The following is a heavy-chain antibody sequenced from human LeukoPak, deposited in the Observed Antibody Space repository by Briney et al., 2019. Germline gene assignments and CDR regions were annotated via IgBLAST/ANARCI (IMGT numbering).Heavy chain of an antibody. J-gene: IGHJ4*02. V-gene: IGHV3-21*01. D-gene: IGHD1-26*01. CDR2: ISSSSGYI. CDR3: VRGTQWELLAQ. CDR1: GFVFSDYS. Sequence: GRSLRLSCAASGFVFSDYSMHWVRQAPGKGLEWVSCISSSSGYIFYADSVKGRFTVSRDNAKNSLFLHMNRLGVEDTAIYFCVRGTQWELLAQWGQGTVVTVSS.